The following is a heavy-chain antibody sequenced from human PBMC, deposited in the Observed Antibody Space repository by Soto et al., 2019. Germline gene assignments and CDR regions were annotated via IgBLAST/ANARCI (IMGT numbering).Heavy chain of an antibody. Sequence: EVQLVESGGGLVQPGGSLRLSCAASGFTFSSYWMSWVRQAPGKGLEWVANIKQDGSEKYYVDSVKGRFTISRDNAKNSLYLQMNSLRAEDTAVYYCASLDERLIYYYGMDVWGQGTTVTVSS. CDR1: GFTFSSYW. D-gene: IGHD6-25*01. CDR2: IKQDGSEK. J-gene: IGHJ6*02. CDR3: ASLDERLIYYYGMDV. V-gene: IGHV3-7*05.